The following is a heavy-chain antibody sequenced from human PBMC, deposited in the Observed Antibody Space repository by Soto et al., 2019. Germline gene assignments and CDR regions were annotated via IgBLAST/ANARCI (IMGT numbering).Heavy chain of an antibody. CDR1: GGSISSSSYY. J-gene: IGHJ5*02. CDR3: ARQEAIPGYSYGRNWFDP. D-gene: IGHD5-18*01. V-gene: IGHV4-39*01. Sequence: SETLSLPCTVSGGSISSSSYYWGWIRQPPEKGLEWFGSIYHSRATYYTPSLNSRVTISLDTSKKEFSLKPTSVTSAETAGYYCARQEAIPGYSYGRNWFDPWGQGTLVTVSS. CDR2: IYHSRAT.